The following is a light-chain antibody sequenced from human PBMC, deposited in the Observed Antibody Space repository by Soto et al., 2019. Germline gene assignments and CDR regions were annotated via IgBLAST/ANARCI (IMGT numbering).Light chain of an antibody. J-gene: IGLJ2*01. CDR2: DVN. CDR3: SSYAPSDVV. CDR1: PSDVGGSNS. V-gene: IGLV2-8*01. Sequence: QSVLTQPPSASGSPGQSVTISCTGTPSDVGGSNSVSWYQQHPGKAPNLMIYDVNKRPSGVPDRFSGSKSGNTASLTVSGLQAADEAYYFCSSYAPSDVVFGGGNKLTVL.